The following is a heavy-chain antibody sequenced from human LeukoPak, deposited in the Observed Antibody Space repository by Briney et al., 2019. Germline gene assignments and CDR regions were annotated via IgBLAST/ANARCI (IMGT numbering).Heavy chain of an antibody. Sequence: GASVKVSCKASGYTFITYKMHWVRQAPGQGLEWVGIINPSDGDRRNAQKFQGGVTMTRDMSTSTVYMELSSLRSEDTAVYYCAKDGGSYSADYWGQGTLVTVSS. CDR2: INPSDGDR. D-gene: IGHD3-10*01. CDR1: GYTFITYK. J-gene: IGHJ4*02. CDR3: AKDGGSYSADY. V-gene: IGHV1-46*01.